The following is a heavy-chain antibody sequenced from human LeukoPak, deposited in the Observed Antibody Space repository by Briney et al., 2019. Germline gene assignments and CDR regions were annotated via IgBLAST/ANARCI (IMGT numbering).Heavy chain of an antibody. D-gene: IGHD6-19*01. J-gene: IGHJ4*02. CDR2: IYTSGST. CDR3: ARSQQWLVPVDYFDY. V-gene: IGHV4-61*02. CDR1: GGSISSGSYY. Sequence: PSETLSLTCTVSGGSISSGSYYWSWIRQPAGKGLEWIGRIYTSGSTYYNPSLKSRVTISVDTSKNQFSLKLSSVTAADTAVYYCARSQQWLVPVDYFDYWGQGTLVTVSS.